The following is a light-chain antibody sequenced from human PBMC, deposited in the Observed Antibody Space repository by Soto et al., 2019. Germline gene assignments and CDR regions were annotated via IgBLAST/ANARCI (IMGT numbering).Light chain of an antibody. Sequence: ALTQPPSVSGSPGQSVTISCTGTSSDVGRYDRVSWYQQSPGTAPKLIIYEVTNRPSGVPDRFSGSKSGNTASLTISGLQAEDEADFYCSSYTSSSRYIFGTGTKVTVL. CDR1: SSDVGRYDR. J-gene: IGLJ1*01. V-gene: IGLV2-18*02. CDR2: EVT. CDR3: SSYTSSSRYI.